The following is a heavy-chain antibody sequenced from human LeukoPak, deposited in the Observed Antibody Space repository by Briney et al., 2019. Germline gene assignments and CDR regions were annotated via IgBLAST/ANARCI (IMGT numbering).Heavy chain of an antibody. D-gene: IGHD5-24*01. CDR2: IYYSGST. CDR3: ASGRDGYNPFDY. J-gene: IGHJ4*02. CDR1: GGSISSYY. Sequence: SETLSLTCTVSGGSISSYYWSWIRQPPGKGLEWIGYIYYSGSTNYNPSLKSRVTISVDTSKNQFSLKLSSVTAADTAVYYCASGRDGYNPFDYWGQGTLVTVSS. V-gene: IGHV4-59*08.